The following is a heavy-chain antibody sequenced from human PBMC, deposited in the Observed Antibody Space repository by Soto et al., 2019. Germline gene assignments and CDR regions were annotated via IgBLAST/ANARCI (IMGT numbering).Heavy chain of an antibody. Sequence: QITLNESGHTVVRPTETLTLTCRFSGFSLTTSGVGVGWIRQSPGKAPEWLALIYWDEDKRYSASLKSRLTITKDTSKSQVVLTVSDLDPTDTATYYCAHRVLRTVFGLVTTTAIYFDFWGQGTPVAVSS. CDR2: IYWDEDK. D-gene: IGHD3-3*01. CDR3: AHRVLRTVFGLVTTTAIYFDF. V-gene: IGHV2-5*02. J-gene: IGHJ4*02. CDR1: GFSLTTSGVG.